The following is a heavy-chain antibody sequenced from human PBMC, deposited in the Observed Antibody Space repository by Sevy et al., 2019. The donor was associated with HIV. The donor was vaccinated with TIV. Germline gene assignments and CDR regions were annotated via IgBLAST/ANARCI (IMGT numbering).Heavy chain of an antibody. CDR2: IKQDGSVK. J-gene: IGHJ4*02. CDR1: GFSLNSYW. V-gene: IGHV3-7*01. CDR3: VRAIQSEGSF. Sequence: GGPLRLSCAASGFSLNSYWMSWVRQAPGKGLEWVANIKQDGSVKYYVDSVKGRFTISRDNDRNLVYLQMNNLRVADTALYYCVRAIQSEGSFWGQGTRVTVSS. D-gene: IGHD2-2*02.